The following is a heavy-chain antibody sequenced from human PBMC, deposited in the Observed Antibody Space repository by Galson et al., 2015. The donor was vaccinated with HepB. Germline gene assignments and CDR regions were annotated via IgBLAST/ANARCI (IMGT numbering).Heavy chain of an antibody. CDR1: GYTFASSY. Sequence: SVKVSCKASGYTFASSYIHWVRQAPGQGLEWMGIINPSGDTARYAQKFQGRVTMTRDTSTSTVYMEVISLRSEDKAVYYCVVDTSDWHNNWFDPWGQGTLVTVSS. CDR2: INPSGDTA. D-gene: IGHD6-19*01. CDR3: VVDTSDWHNNWFDP. J-gene: IGHJ5*02. V-gene: IGHV1-46*01.